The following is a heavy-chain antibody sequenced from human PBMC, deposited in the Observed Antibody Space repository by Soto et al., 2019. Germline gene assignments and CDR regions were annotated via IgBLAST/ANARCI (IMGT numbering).Heavy chain of an antibody. CDR1: GGTFSSYT. V-gene: IGHV1-69*08. J-gene: IGHJ4*02. CDR2: IIAILGIA. Sequence: QVQLVQSGAEVKKPGSSVKVSCKASGGTFSSYTISWVRQAPGQGLEWMGRIIAILGIANYAQKFQGRVTITADKSTSTAYMELSSLRSEDTAVYYCARDLGYSSGWYWGQGTLVTVSS. D-gene: IGHD6-19*01. CDR3: ARDLGYSSGWY.